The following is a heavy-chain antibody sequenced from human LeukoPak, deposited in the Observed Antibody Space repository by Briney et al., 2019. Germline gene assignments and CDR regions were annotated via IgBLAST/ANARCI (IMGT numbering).Heavy chain of an antibody. J-gene: IGHJ4*02. CDR3: ARVGSEGDYVWGSYEDY. CDR2: IYHSGST. CDR1: GYSISSGYY. V-gene: IGHV4-38-2*02. Sequence: SETLSLTCTVSGYSISSGYYWGWIRQPPGKGLEWIGSIYHSGSTYYNPSLKSRVTISVDTSKNQFSLKLSSVTAADTAVYYCARVGSEGDYVWGSYEDYWGQGTLVTVSS. D-gene: IGHD3-16*01.